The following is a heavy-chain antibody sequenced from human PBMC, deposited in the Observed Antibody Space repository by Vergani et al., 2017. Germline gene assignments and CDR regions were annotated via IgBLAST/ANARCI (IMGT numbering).Heavy chain of an antibody. CDR2: IYPGDSDT. Sequence: EVQLVQSGAEVKKPGESLKISCTGSGYSFTSYWIGWVRQMPGKGLEWMGIIYPGDSDTRYSPSFQGQVTISADKSISTAYLQWSSLKASDTAMYYCARRVVPAATGGAFDIWGQGTMVTVSS. J-gene: IGHJ3*02. V-gene: IGHV5-51*03. D-gene: IGHD2-2*01. CDR3: ARRVVPAATGGAFDI. CDR1: GYSFTSYW.